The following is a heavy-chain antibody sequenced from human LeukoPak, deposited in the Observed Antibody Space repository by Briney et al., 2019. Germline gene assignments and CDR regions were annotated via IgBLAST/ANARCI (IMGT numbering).Heavy chain of an antibody. V-gene: IGHV3-64*01. J-gene: IGHJ2*01. CDR3: ANGYSCSWYWYFHL. D-gene: IGHD6-13*01. Sequence: GGSLRLSCAASGFTFSRYAMQWVRQAPGKGLEYVSAISINGGTTYYANSVKGRFTISRDNSKNTLYLQMGSLRAEDMAVYYCANGYSCSWYWYFHLWGRGTLVTVSS. CDR1: GFTFSRYA. CDR2: ISINGGTT.